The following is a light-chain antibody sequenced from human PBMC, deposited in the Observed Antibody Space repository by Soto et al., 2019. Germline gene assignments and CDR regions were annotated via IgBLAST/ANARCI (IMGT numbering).Light chain of an antibody. Sequence: QSVLTQPPSASGSPGQSVAISCTGTSSDIGAYNYVSWYQQHPGKAPKLMIYDVSTRPSGVPDRFSGSKSGNTASLTVSGLLAEDEADYYCSLYAGGNNVVFGGGTKVTVL. CDR1: SSDIGAYNY. J-gene: IGLJ2*01. V-gene: IGLV2-8*01. CDR2: DVS. CDR3: SLYAGGNNVV.